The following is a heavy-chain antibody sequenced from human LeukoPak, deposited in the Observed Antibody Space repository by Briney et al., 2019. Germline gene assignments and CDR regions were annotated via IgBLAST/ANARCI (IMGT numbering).Heavy chain of an antibody. CDR2: VSGGGVTT. V-gene: IGHV3-23*01. CDR1: GFTFSSYA. CDR3: PKQSYASGWNPFDY. J-gene: IGHJ4*02. Sequence: GGSLRLSCAASGFTFSSYAMSWVRQAPGKGLEWVSTVSGGGVTTYYADSAKGRFTISRDNSKNTLHLQMNSLTAEDTAVYYCPKQSYASGWNPFDYWGQGILVTVYS. D-gene: IGHD6-19*01.